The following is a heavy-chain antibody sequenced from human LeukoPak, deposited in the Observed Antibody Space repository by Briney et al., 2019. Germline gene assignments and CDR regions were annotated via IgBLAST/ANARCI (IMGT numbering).Heavy chain of an antibody. D-gene: IGHD3-10*01. CDR3: ARSPGGSYIPFDY. Sequence: SETLSLTCAVYGGSFSGYYWSWIRQPPGKGLEWIGEINHSGSTNYNPSLKSRVTISVDTSKNQFSLKLSSVTAADTAVYYCARSPGGSYIPFDYWGQGTLVTVSS. J-gene: IGHJ4*02. CDR1: GGSFSGYY. V-gene: IGHV4-34*09. CDR2: INHSGST.